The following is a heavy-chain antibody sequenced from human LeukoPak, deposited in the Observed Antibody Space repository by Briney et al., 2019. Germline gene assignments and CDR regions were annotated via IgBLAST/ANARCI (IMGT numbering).Heavy chain of an antibody. D-gene: IGHD3-22*01. J-gene: IGHJ6*02. CDR3: AKASLYDSSGYYRYYYYYGMDV. Sequence: GGSLRLSCAASGFTFGSYAMSWVRQAPGKGLEWVSAISGSGGSTYYADSVKGRFTISRDNSKNTLYLQMNSLRAEDTAVYYCAKASLYDSSGYYRYYYYYGMDVWGQGTTVTVSS. CDR2: ISGSGGST. CDR1: GFTFGSYA. V-gene: IGHV3-23*01.